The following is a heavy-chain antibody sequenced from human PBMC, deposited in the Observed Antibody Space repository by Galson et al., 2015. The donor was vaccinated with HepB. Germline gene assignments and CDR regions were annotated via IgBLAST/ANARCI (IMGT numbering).Heavy chain of an antibody. Sequence: SLRLSCAASGFIFSRYAMSWVRQAPGKGLEWVSGITGSYGSTYYAQSVKGRFTISRDNSKNTLYLQMNSLRAADTAVYFCARDFESRVYQLDFFYYSGMDVWGQGTTVTVSS. V-gene: IGHV3-23*01. J-gene: IGHJ6*02. D-gene: IGHD2-2*01. CDR2: ITGSYGST. CDR1: GFIFSRYA. CDR3: ARDFESRVYQLDFFYYSGMDV.